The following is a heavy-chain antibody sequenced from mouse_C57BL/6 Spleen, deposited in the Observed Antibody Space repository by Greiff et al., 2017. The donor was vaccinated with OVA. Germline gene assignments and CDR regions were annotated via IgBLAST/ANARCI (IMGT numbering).Heavy chain of an antibody. CDR3: ARKVGSYYYCSRPCFGP. CDR1: GYTITGYW. D-gene: IGHD1-1*01. J-gene: IGHJ2*01. CDR2: ILPGSGST. V-gene: IGHV1-9*01. Sequence: QVQLQQSGAELMKPGASVKLSCTATGYTITGYWIQWVKQRPGHGLEWIGGILPGSGSTNYAAKFKGKATFTAHSSSNTAYMQLSSLTTEDYANYYCARKVGSYYYCSRPCFGPWGQGTTRTVSS.